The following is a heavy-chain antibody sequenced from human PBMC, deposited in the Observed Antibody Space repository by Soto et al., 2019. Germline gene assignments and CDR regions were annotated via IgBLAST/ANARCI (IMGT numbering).Heavy chain of an antibody. Sequence: QVQLVQSGAEVKKPGSSVKVSCKASGGTFSSYAISWVRQAPGQGLEWMGGIIPIFGTANYAQKFQGRGTITADESTSAAYMELSSLRSEDTAVYYCARGHVSYGDYVDLVYAFDIWGQGTMVTVAS. CDR2: IIPIFGTA. J-gene: IGHJ3*02. CDR3: ARGHVSYGDYVDLVYAFDI. D-gene: IGHD4-17*01. V-gene: IGHV1-69*01. CDR1: GGTFSSYA.